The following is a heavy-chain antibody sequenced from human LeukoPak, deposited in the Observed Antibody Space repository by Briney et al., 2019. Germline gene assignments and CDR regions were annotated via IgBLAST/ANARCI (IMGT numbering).Heavy chain of an antibody. CDR1: GFTFSISA. CDR2: IRTKANSYAT. V-gene: IGHV3-73*01. D-gene: IGHD3-22*01. Sequence: GGSLRLSCAASGFTFSISAMHWVRQASGKGLEWVGHIRTKANSYATEYAASVKGRFTISRDDSKNTAYLQMNSLRTEDTAVYYCTRHVDHYDHPDPDFWGQGILVAVSS. CDR3: TRHVDHYDHPDPDF. J-gene: IGHJ4*02.